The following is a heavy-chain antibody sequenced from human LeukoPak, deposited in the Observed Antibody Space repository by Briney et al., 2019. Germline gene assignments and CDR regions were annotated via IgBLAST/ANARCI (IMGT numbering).Heavy chain of an antibody. CDR1: GYTFTSYA. J-gene: IGHJ4*02. V-gene: IGHV1-3*01. CDR3: ARDGPDSSGWYGDYYFDY. D-gene: IGHD6-19*01. Sequence: ASVKVSCKASGYTFTSYAMHWVRQAPGQRLEWMGWINAGNGNTKYSQKFQGRVTITRDTSASTAYMELSSLRSEDTAVYYCARDGPDSSGWYGDYYFDYWGQGTLVTVSS. CDR2: INAGNGNT.